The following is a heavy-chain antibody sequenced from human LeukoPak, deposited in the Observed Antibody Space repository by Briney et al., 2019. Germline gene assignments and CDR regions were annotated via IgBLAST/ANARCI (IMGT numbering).Heavy chain of an antibody. CDR1: VGSFSGYY. Sequence: SETLSLTCAVYVGSFSGYYWSWIRQPPGKGLEWIGYIYYSGSTNYNPSLESRVTISVDTSKNQFSLKLRSVTAADTAVYYCARMSGFAKYFQDWGQGTLVTVSS. CDR3: ARMSGFAKYFQD. J-gene: IGHJ1*01. CDR2: IYYSGST. V-gene: IGHV4-59*01. D-gene: IGHD3-10*01.